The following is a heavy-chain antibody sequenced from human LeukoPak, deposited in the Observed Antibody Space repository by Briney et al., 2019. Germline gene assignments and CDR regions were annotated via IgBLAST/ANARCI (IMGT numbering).Heavy chain of an antibody. CDR3: AKEGRYYYDSSGYDNFDY. Sequence: GGSLRLSCAASGFTFSSYAMSWVRQAPGKGLEWVSAISGSGGSTYYADSVKGRFTISRDNSKNTLYLQVNSLRAEDTAVYYCAKEGRYYYDSSGYDNFDYWGQGTLVTVSS. CDR2: ISGSGGST. D-gene: IGHD3-22*01. V-gene: IGHV3-23*01. J-gene: IGHJ4*02. CDR1: GFTFSSYA.